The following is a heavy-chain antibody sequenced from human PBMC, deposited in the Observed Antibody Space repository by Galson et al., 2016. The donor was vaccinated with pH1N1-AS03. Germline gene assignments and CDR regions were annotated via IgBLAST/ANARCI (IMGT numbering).Heavy chain of an antibody. CDR1: GFSLTTDKMC. CDR2: IDWDDDE. CDR3: ARSPGDYFYPLGMDV. D-gene: IGHD5-12*01. J-gene: IGHJ6*02. V-gene: IGHV2-70*11. Sequence: PALVKPTQTLTLTCTFSGFSLTTDKMCVTWIRQPPGKALEWLARIDWDDDEYYSRSLRTRLTISKDTSKNQVVLTMTNMDPADTGTYFCARSPGDYFYPLGMDVWGQGTTVTVSS.